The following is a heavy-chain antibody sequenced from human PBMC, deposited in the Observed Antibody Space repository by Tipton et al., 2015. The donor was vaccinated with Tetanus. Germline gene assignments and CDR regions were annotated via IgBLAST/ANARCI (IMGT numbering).Heavy chain of an antibody. CDR1: GFTFSSYA. CDR2: IKSKTDGGTT. CDR3: VRDLNWGSGY. Sequence: SLRLSCAASGFTFSSYAMSWVRQAPGKGLEWVGRIKSKTDGGTTDYAAPVKGRFTISRDNAKNSLYLQMSSLRAEDTAVYYCVRDLNWGSGYWGQGTLVTVSS. V-gene: IGHV3-15*01. J-gene: IGHJ4*02. D-gene: IGHD7-27*01.